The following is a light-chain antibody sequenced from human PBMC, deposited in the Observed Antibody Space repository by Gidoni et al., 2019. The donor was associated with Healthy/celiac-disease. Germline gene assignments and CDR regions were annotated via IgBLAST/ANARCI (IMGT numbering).Light chain of an antibody. CDR3: QSYDSSLSGHVV. CDR1: SSNIGAGYD. CDR2: GNS. J-gene: IGLJ2*01. V-gene: IGLV1-40*01. Sequence: QSVLTQPPSASGAPGPRVTISCTGSSSNIGAGYDVHWYQQLPGTAPKLLIYGNSKRPSGVPDRFSGSKSGASASLAITGLQAEDEDDYYCQSYDSSLSGHVVFGGGTKLTVL.